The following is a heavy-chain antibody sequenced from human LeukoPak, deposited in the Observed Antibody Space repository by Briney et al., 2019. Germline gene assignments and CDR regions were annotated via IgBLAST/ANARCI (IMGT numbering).Heavy chain of an antibody. CDR3: ARDDKWLER. Sequence: SQTLSLTCTVSGGSMSSDGYYWSWIRQHPGKGLEWIGSIYYSGSTYYNPSLKSRIIISVDTSKNQFSLKLSSVTAADTAVYYCARDDKWLERWGQGTLVTVSS. D-gene: IGHD6-19*01. CDR2: IYYSGST. CDR1: GGSMSSDGYY. J-gene: IGHJ4*02. V-gene: IGHV4-31*03.